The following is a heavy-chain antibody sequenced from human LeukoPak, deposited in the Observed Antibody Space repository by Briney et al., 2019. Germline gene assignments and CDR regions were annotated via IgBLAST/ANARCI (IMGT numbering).Heavy chain of an antibody. CDR3: ARGARKGDDYGGFFDY. D-gene: IGHD4-23*01. Sequence: GGSLRLSCAASGFTFSSYRMNWVRQAPGKGLEWVSYISSSSSTIYYADSVKGRFTISRDNAKNALYLQMNSLRAEDTAVYYCARGARKGDDYGGFFDYWGQGTLVTVSS. V-gene: IGHV3-48*01. CDR2: ISSSSSTI. J-gene: IGHJ4*02. CDR1: GFTFSSYR.